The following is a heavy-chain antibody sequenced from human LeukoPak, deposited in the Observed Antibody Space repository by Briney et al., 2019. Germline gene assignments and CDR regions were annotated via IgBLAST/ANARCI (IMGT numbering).Heavy chain of an antibody. Sequence: SETLSLTCTVSGGSISSYYWSWIRQPPGKGLEWIGYIYYSGSTNYNPSLKSRVTISVDTSKNQFSLKLSSVTAADTAVYYCARAGYSSGWYEFTNWFDPWGQGTLVTVSS. CDR2: IYYSGST. V-gene: IGHV4-59*01. J-gene: IGHJ5*02. CDR3: ARAGYSSGWYEFTNWFDP. D-gene: IGHD6-19*01. CDR1: GGSISSYY.